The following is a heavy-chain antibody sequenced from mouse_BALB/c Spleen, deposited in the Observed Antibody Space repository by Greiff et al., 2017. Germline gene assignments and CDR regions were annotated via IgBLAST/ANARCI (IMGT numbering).Heavy chain of an antibody. CDR2: ISSGSSTI. D-gene: IGHD2-2*01. CDR1: GFTFSSFG. V-gene: IGHV5-17*02. J-gene: IGHJ4*01. Sequence: DVMLVESGGGLVQPGGSRKLSCAASGFTFSSFGMHWVRQAPEKGLEWVAYISSGSSTIYYADTVKGRFTISRDNPKNTLFLQMTSLRSEDTAMYYCARSLRGGYQYYYAMDYWGQGTSVTVSS. CDR3: ARSLRGGYQYYYAMDY.